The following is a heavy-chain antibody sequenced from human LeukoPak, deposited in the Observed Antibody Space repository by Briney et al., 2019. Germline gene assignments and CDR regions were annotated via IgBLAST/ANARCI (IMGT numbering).Heavy chain of an antibody. J-gene: IGHJ4*02. V-gene: IGHV1-3*03. CDR1: GYTFTSYA. D-gene: IGHD5-24*01. CDR3: ARDREMATITVYFDY. CDR2: INAGNGNT. Sequence: ASVRVSCKASGYTFTSYAMHWVRQAPGQRLEWMGWINAGNGNTKYSQEFQGRVTITRDTSASTAYMELSSLRSEDMAVYYCARDREMATITVYFDYWGQGTLVTVSS.